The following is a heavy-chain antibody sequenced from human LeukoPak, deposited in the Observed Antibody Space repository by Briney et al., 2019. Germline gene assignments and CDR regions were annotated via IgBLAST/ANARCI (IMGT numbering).Heavy chain of an antibody. CDR2: INHSGST. J-gene: IGHJ4*02. CDR1: GGSISSNY. V-gene: IGHV4-34*01. Sequence: SETLSLTCTVSGGSISSNYWSWIRQPPGKGLEWIGEINHSGSTNYNPSLKSRVTISVDTSKNQFSLKLSSVTAADTAVYYCARAWAVTTDYWGQGTLVTVSS. CDR3: ARAWAVTTDY. D-gene: IGHD4-17*01.